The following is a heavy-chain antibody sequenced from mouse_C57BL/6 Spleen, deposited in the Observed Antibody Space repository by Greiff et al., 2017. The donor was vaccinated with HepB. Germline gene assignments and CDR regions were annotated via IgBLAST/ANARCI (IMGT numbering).Heavy chain of an antibody. D-gene: IGHD1-1*01. CDR3: ARGSPLFDY. CDR1: GFTFTDYY. J-gene: IGHJ2*01. Sequence: EVHLVESGGGLVQPGGSLSLSCAASGFTFTDYYMSWVRQPPGKALEWLGFIRNKANGYTTEYSASVKGRFTISRDNSQSILYLQMNALRAEDSATYYCARGSPLFDYWGQGTTLTVSS. V-gene: IGHV7-3*01. CDR2: IRNKANGYTT.